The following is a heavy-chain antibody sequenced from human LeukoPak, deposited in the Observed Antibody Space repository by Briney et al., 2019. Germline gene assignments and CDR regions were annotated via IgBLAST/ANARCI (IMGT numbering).Heavy chain of an antibody. J-gene: IGHJ3*02. D-gene: IGHD6-19*01. CDR2: MNPNSGNT. Sequence: ASVKVSFKASGYTFTSYDINWVRQASGQGLEWMGWMNPNSGNTGYAQKFQGRVTMTKNTSISTAYMELSTLRAEDTAVYYCASHAVAGYGYAFDIWGQGTMVTVSS. CDR1: GYTFTSYD. CDR3: ASHAVAGYGYAFDI. V-gene: IGHV1-8*01.